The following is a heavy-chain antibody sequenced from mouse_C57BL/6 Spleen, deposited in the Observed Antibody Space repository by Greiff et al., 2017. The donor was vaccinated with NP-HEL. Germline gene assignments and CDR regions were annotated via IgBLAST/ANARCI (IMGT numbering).Heavy chain of an antibody. Sequence: EVKVVESGEGLVKPGGSLKLSCAASGFTFSSYAMSWVRQTPEKRLEWVAYISSGGDYIYYADTVKGRFTISRDNARNTLYLQMSSLKSEDTAMYYCTREGTEFGAMDYWGQGTSVTVSS. CDR2: ISSGGDYI. J-gene: IGHJ4*01. CDR1: GFTFSSYA. CDR3: TREGTEFGAMDY. V-gene: IGHV5-9-1*02.